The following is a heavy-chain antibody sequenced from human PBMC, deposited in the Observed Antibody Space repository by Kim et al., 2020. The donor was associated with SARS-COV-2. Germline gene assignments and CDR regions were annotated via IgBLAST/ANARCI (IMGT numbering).Heavy chain of an antibody. J-gene: IGHJ4*02. CDR1: GGSFSGYY. CDR2: INHSGST. CDR3: ARGRYSSSWYYFDY. D-gene: IGHD6-13*01. Sequence: SETLSLTCAVYGGSFSGYYWSWIRQPPGKGLEWIGEINHSGSTNYNPSLKSRVTISVDTSKNQFSLKLSSVTAAYTAVYYCARGRYSSSWYYFDYWGQGTLVTVSS. V-gene: IGHV4-34*01.